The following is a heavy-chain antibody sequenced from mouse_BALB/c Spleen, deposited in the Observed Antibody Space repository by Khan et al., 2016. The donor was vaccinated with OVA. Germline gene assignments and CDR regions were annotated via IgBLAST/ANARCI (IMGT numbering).Heavy chain of an antibody. CDR2: ISYSGST. V-gene: IGHV3-2*02. Sequence: EVQLQESGPGLVKPSQSLSLTCTVTGYSITSDYAWNWIRQFPGNKLEWMGHISYSGSTSYTPSLKSRISITRDTSKNQFFLQLNSVTTEDTATYYCARGRAYWGQGTLVTVSA. CDR3: ARGRAY. CDR1: GYSITSDYA. J-gene: IGHJ3*01. D-gene: IGHD3-3*01.